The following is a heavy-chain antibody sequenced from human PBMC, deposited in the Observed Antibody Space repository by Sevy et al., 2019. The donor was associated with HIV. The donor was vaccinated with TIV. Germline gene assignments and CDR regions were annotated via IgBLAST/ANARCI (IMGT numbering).Heavy chain of an antibody. CDR3: STHAGIAAAGRVFDY. D-gene: IGHD6-13*01. J-gene: IGHJ4*02. CDR1: GSTFSDHY. CDR2: TRNKADGYTT. Sequence: GGSLRLSCAASGSTFSDHYMEWVRQAPGKGLEWVGRTRNKADGYTTEYAASVKGRFTISRDDSENSLYLQMNSLKTEDTAVYYCSTHAGIAAAGRVFDYWGQGALVTVSS. V-gene: IGHV3-72*01.